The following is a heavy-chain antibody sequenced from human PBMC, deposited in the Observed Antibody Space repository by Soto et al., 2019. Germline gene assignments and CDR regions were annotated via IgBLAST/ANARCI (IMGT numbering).Heavy chain of an antibody. CDR3: ARAGEGDGFDI. V-gene: IGHV1-18*01. Sequence: VQLVQSGAEVKKPGASVKVSCKASGYTFTSYGISWVRQAPGQGLEWMGWISAYNGNTNYAQKLQGRVTLTTDTSERRPYMELSSLRSDDTTVYHCARAGEGDGFDIWSQGSMVTVAS. CDR1: GYTFTSYG. D-gene: IGHD3-10*01. CDR2: ISAYNGNT. J-gene: IGHJ3*02.